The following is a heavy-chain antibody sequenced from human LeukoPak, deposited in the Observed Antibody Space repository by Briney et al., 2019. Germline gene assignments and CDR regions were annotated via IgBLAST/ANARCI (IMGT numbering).Heavy chain of an antibody. D-gene: IGHD2-15*01. CDR3: AKAPGLLEDFDY. J-gene: IGHJ4*02. CDR2: ISYDGSNK. CDR1: GFTFSSYG. V-gene: IGHV3-30*18. Sequence: GGSLRLSCAASGFTFSSYGMHWVRQAPGKGLEWVAVISYDGSNKYYADSVKGRFTISRDNSKNTLYLQMNSLRAEDTAVYYCAKAPGLLEDFDYWGQGTPVTVSS.